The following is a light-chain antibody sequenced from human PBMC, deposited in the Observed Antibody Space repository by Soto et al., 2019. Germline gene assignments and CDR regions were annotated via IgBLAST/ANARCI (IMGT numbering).Light chain of an antibody. J-gene: IGKJ1*01. CDR1: QSISSY. V-gene: IGKV1-39*01. CDR2: AAS. CDR3: QQSYSTPLT. Sequence: DIQMTQSPSSLSASVGDRVTITCRASQSISSYLNWYQQKPGKAPKLLIYAASSLKSGVPSRFSGSGSGTDFPLTISSLQPEDFATYYSQQSYSTPLTFGQGTKVEIK.